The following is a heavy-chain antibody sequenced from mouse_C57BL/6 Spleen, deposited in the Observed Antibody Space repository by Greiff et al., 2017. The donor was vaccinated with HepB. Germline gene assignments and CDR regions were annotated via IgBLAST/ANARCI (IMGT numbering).Heavy chain of an antibody. CDR2: INPNNGGT. CDR1: GYTFTDYN. D-gene: IGHD1-1*01. CDR3: ARFTTVVANYYAMDY. J-gene: IGHJ4*01. V-gene: IGHV1-18*01. Sequence: EVQVVESGPELVKPGASVKIPCKASGYTFTDYNMDWVKQSHGKSLEWIGDINPNNGGTIYNQKFKGKATLTVDKSSSTAYMELRSLTSEDTAVYYCARFTTVVANYYAMDYWGQGTSVTVSS.